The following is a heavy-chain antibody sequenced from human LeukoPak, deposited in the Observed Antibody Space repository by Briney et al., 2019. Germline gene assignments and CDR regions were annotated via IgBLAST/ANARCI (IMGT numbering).Heavy chain of an antibody. Sequence: NSAETLSLTCTVSGGSISSYYWSWLRQPPGKGLEWVGYIYYSGSTNYNPSLKSRVTISLDTSKNQFSLKLSSVTAADTAVYYCARGGITGTTFDIWGQGTMVTVSS. CDR3: ARGGITGTTFDI. D-gene: IGHD1-20*01. CDR2: IYYSGST. CDR1: GGSISSYY. V-gene: IGHV4-59*01. J-gene: IGHJ3*02.